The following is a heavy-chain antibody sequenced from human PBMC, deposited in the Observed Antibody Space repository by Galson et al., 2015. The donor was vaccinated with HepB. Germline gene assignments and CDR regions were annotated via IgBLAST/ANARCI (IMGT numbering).Heavy chain of an antibody. CDR2: IYPGDSDT. J-gene: IGHJ6*02. Sequence: QSGAAVEKPGESLKISCKGSGSTFTSYWVGWGRQMPGKGLELMGIIYPGDSDTRYSPSFQGQVTISADKSISTAYLQWSSLKASDTAMYYCARQHVGRQYYYYYGMDVWGQGTTVTVSS. V-gene: IGHV5-51*01. D-gene: IGHD3-10*01. CDR1: GSTFTSYW. CDR3: ARQHVGRQYYYYYGMDV.